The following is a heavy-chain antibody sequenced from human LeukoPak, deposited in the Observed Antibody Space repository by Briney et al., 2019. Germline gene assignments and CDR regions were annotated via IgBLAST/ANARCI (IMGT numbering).Heavy chain of an antibody. J-gene: IGHJ5*02. CDR1: GGTFSSYA. CDR3: ARGIAVAGSNWFDP. CDR2: IIPIFGTA. V-gene: IGHV1-69*13. D-gene: IGHD6-13*01. Sequence: ASVKVSCKASGGTFSSYAISWVRQAPGQGLEWMGGIIPIFGTANYAQKFQGRVTITADESTSTAYTELSSLRSEDTAVYYCARGIAVAGSNWFDPWGQGTLVTVSS.